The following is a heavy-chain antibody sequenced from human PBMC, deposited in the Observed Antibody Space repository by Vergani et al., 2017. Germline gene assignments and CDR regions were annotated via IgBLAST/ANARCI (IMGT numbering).Heavy chain of an antibody. Sequence: QVQLVQSGAEVKKPGASVKVSCKASGYTFTSYGISWVRQAPGQGLEWMGWISAYNGNTNYAQKLQGRVTMTTDTSTSTAYMELRSLRSDDTAVYYCACSSIAARPYYYYYYMDVWGKGTTVTVSS. CDR2: ISAYNGNT. CDR3: ACSSIAARPYYYYYYMDV. V-gene: IGHV1-18*01. CDR1: GYTFTSYG. J-gene: IGHJ6*03. D-gene: IGHD6-6*01.